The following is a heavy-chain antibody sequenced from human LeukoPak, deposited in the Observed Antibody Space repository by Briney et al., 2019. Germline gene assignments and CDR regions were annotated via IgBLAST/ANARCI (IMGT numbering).Heavy chain of an antibody. V-gene: IGHV4-59*01. J-gene: IGHJ5*02. CDR3: ARDNGALPRGESAWFDP. D-gene: IGHD3-10*01. CDR1: GGSITNSY. CDR2: INYSGST. Sequence: SETLSLTCTVSGGSITNSYWNWIRQSPGKGLEWIGYINYSGSTNYNPSLKSRVTISVDTSKNQFSLKLSSVTAADTAVYYCARDNGALPRGESAWFDPWGQGTLVTVSS.